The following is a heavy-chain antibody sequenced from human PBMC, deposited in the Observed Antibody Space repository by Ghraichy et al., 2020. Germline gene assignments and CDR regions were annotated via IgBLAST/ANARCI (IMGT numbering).Heavy chain of an antibody. CDR1: GFSVSNNY. J-gene: IGHJ6*02. CDR3: ARDVRVYGMDD. CDR2: TYSGGST. V-gene: IGHV3-53*01. D-gene: IGHD3-10*02. Sequence: LSLTCAASGFSVSNNYMNWVRQAPGKGLEWVSVTYSGGSTKYAGSVKGRFTISRDNSENTLYLQMNSLRAEDTAVYYCARDVRVYGMDDWGQGTTVTVSS.